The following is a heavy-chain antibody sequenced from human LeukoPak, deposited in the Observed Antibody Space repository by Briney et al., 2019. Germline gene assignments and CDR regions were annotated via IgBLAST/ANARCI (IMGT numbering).Heavy chain of an antibody. CDR3: VRDARYCPDV. CDR1: GFTFSSYW. D-gene: IGHD2-8*02. CDR2: LISDGSST. J-gene: IGHJ6*02. V-gene: IGHV3-74*01. Sequence: GGSLRLSCAASGFTFSSYWMHWVRQAPGKGLVWVSRLISDGSSTSYADSVKGRFTISRDNTKNILYLQMNSLRAEDTAVYYCVRDARYCPDVWGQGTAVTVSS.